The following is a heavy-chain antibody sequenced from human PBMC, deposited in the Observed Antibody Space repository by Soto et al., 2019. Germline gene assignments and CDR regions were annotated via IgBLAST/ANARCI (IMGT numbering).Heavy chain of an antibody. D-gene: IGHD3-22*01. CDR2: VSYDGSKK. Sequence: QVQLVESGGGVVQPGRSLRLTCAGSGFTFSSNGMHWVRQAPGKGLEWVALVSYDGSKKYYADSVKGRFTISRDNSENTLYLQRNSLRAEDTAVDYCARWVGGSMYDNSGKYESWGQGTLVTVSS. J-gene: IGHJ5*02. V-gene: IGHV3-30*03. CDR1: GFTFSSNG. CDR3: ARWVGGSMYDNSGKYES.